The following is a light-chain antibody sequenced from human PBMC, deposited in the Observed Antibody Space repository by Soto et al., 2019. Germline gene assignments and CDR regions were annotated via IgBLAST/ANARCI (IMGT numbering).Light chain of an antibody. CDR1: SSNIGSNT. V-gene: IGLV1-44*01. J-gene: IGLJ7*01. CDR3: AAWDDSLNGPV. CDR2: SNN. Sequence: QSVLTQPPSASGTPGQRVTISCSGSSSNIGSNTVNWYQQLPGTAPKLLIYSNNQRPSGLPDRFTSSKSGNSAPLAISGLQSEDEAEDNCAAWDDSLNGPVFGGGTRLTVL.